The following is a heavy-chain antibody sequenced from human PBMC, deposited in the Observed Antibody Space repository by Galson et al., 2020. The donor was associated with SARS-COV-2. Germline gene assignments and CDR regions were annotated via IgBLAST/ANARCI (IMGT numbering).Heavy chain of an antibody. CDR3: AKAWYYYDSSGYMEIDY. CDR2: ISYDGSNK. D-gene: IGHD3-22*01. V-gene: IGHV3-30*04. Sequence: GESLKISCAASGFTFSSYAMHWVRQAPGKGLEWVAVISYDGSNKYYADSVKGRFTISRDNSKNTLYLQMNSLRAEDTAVYYCAKAWYYYDSSGYMEIDYWGQGTLVTVSS. J-gene: IGHJ4*02. CDR1: GFTFSSYA.